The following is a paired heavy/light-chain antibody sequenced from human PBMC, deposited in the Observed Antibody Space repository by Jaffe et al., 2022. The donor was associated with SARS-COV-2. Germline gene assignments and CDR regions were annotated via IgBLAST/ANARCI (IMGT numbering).Heavy chain of an antibody. J-gene: IGHJ4*02. Sequence: EVQLVESGGGLVQPGGSLRLSCAASGFTFSSYGMNWVRQAPGKGLEWVSYISDSSGTIYYADSVKGRFTISRDNAKNSLYLQMNSLRDEDMAVYYCGRVVFGSGSNYWGQGTLVTVSS. CDR1: GFTFSSYG. D-gene: IGHD1-26*01. CDR2: ISDSSGTI. V-gene: IGHV3-48*02. CDR3: GRVVFGSGSNY.
Light chain of an antibody. CDR2: DAS. Sequence: EIVLTQSPATLSLSPGERATLSCRASQSVSRYLAWYQQKPGQAPRLLIYDASNRATGIPARFSGSGSGTDFTLTISSLEPEDFAVYFCQQRSNWPPITFGQGTRLEIK. J-gene: IGKJ5*01. CDR3: QQRSNWPPIT. V-gene: IGKV3-11*01. CDR1: QSVSRY.